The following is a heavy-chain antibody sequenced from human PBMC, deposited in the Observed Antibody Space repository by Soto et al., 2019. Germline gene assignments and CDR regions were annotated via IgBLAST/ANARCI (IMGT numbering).Heavy chain of an antibody. CDR3: VRDGWVTMRHFAF. D-gene: IGHD4-17*01. CDR2: INADSTDS. V-gene: IGHV1-3*01. Sequence: QVQLVQSGAEVKKPGASVKISCKASGFVFKDYAFHWVRQAPGEGPEWMGWINADSTDSKYAQKLQGRVTITRDTSATTVYMEMTSRRLEDTAVYYCVRDGWVTMRHFAFWGQGTLVTVSS. CDR1: GFVFKDYA. J-gene: IGHJ3*01.